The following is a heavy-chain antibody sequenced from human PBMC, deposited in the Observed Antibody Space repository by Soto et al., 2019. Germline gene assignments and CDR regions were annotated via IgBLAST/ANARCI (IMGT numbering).Heavy chain of an antibody. CDR1: GYTFTSYY. V-gene: IGHV1-46*03. J-gene: IGHJ4*02. CDR3: ARDAYYDFWSGYYYNGGPLDY. CDR2: INPSGGST. D-gene: IGHD3-3*01. Sequence: ASVKVSCKASGYTFTSYYMHWVRQAPGQGLEWMGIINPSGGSTSYAQKFQGRVTMTRDTSTSTVYMELSSLRSEDTAVYYCARDAYYDFWSGYYYNGGPLDYWGQGTLVTVSS.